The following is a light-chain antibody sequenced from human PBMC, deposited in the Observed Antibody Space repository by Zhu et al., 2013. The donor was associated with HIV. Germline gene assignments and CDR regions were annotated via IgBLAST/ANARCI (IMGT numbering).Light chain of an antibody. CDR2: GAS. J-gene: IGKJ4*01. CDR1: QSVSIN. CDR3: QQYGRSPLT. V-gene: IGKV3-15*01. Sequence: EIVMTQSPATLSVSPGERVTLSCRASQSVSINLAWYQQKPGQAPRLLIYGASTRATGFPARFSGSGSGTEFTLTISSLQSEDSAVYYCQQYGRSPLTFGGGTTVEIK.